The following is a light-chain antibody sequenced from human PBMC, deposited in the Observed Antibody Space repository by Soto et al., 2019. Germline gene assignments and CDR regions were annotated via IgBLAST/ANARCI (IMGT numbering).Light chain of an antibody. Sequence: DMEMTQSPSSLSESIGDRVTMTCRARQSISNHFNWYQHKPRKVHKLLIYAASRLQSRVPKRFSDNRSRTDFTLTIHSLQPEDFATYYCQQSYGTPLAFGGATKVESK. CDR2: AAS. CDR3: QQSYGTPLA. CDR1: QSISNH. J-gene: IGKJ4*01. V-gene: IGKV1-39*01.